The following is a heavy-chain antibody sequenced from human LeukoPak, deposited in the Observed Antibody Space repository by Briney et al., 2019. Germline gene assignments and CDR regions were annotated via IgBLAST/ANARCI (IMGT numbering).Heavy chain of an antibody. CDR1: GFTFRNYA. V-gene: IGHV3-23*01. Sequence: GRSLRLSCAASGFTFRNYAMSWVRQAPGKGLEWVSAISDSSVSVYYADSVKGRFTISRDNSKNTLYLQMNSLRAEDTAVYYCAPGGMAGIYFDYWGQGALVSVSS. D-gene: IGHD6-19*01. CDR2: ISDSSVSV. CDR3: APGGMAGIYFDY. J-gene: IGHJ4*02.